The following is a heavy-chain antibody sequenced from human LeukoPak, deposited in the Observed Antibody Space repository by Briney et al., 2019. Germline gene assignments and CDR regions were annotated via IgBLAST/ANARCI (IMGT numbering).Heavy chain of an antibody. J-gene: IGHJ4*02. D-gene: IGHD2-2*01. V-gene: IGHV3-66*01. Sequence: GGSLRLSCAASGFTFSSYSMNWVRQAPGKGLEWVSVTDSGGSTYYGDSVKDRFTISRDNSKNTLYLQMNSLRAEDTAVYYCARAGSSTPYFDYWGQGTLVTVSS. CDR3: ARAGSSTPYFDY. CDR2: TDSGGST. CDR1: GFTFSSYS.